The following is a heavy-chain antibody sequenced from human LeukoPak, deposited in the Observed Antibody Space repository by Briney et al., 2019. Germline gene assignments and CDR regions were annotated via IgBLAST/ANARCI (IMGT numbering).Heavy chain of an antibody. CDR2: IYYSGST. D-gene: IGHD5-18*01. J-gene: IGHJ6*02. V-gene: IGHV4-59*01. CDR1: GGSISSYY. Sequence: SETQSLTCTVSGGSISSYYWSWIRQPPGKGLEWIGYIYYSGSTNYNPSLKSRVTISVDTSKNQFSLKLSSVTAADTAVYYCAREADTAIYGMDVWGQGTTVTVSS. CDR3: AREADTAIYGMDV.